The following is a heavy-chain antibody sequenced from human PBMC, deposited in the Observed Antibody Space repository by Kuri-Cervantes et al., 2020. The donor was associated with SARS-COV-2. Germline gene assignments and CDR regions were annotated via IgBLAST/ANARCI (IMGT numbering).Heavy chain of an antibody. CDR1: GFTFSNYA. V-gene: IGHV3-64D*09. CDR2: IVSYGGST. CDR3: VEGGGPGSYDYMDV. J-gene: IGHJ6*03. Sequence: GGSLRLSCSASGFTFSNYAMHWVRQASGRGLEYVSGIVSYGGSTEYAESVKGRFTISRDNSKSTLYLQMSSLRVEDTAVYHCVEGGGPGSYDYMDVWGKGTTVTVSS. D-gene: IGHD1-14*01.